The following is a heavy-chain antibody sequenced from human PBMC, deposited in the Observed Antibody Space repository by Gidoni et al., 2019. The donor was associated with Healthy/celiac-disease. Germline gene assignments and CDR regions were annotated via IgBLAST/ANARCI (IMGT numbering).Heavy chain of an antibody. Sequence: QVQLVQAGAEVKKPGSSVKLPCKASEGTCSSYAISWVRQAPGQGLEWMGGIIPIFGTANYAQKFQGRVTITADKSTSTAYMELSSLRSEDTAVYYCAREASSGPAQNWGQGTLVTVSS. V-gene: IGHV1-69*06. CDR2: IIPIFGTA. CDR1: EGTCSSYA. CDR3: AREASSGPAQN. J-gene: IGHJ4*02. D-gene: IGHD6-19*01.